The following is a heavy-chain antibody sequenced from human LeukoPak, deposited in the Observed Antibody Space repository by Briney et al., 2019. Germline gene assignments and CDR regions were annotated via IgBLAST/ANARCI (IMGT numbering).Heavy chain of an antibody. CDR1: GFTFSSYW. D-gene: IGHD3-16*01. J-gene: IGHJ4*02. Sequence: PGGSLRLSCAASGFTFSSYWMHWVRQAPGKGLVWVSRANSDESSTSYADSVKGRFTISRDNAKNTLYLQMNSLRAEDTAVYYCARESTAVGEYYFDYWGQGTLVTVSS. CDR3: ARESTAVGEYYFDY. V-gene: IGHV3-74*01. CDR2: ANSDESST.